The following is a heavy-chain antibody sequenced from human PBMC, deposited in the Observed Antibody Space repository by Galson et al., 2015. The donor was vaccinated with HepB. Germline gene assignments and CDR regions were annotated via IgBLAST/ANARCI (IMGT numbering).Heavy chain of an antibody. J-gene: IGHJ4*02. CDR2: IKSNTDGGTT. Sequence: SLRLSCAASGFTFSNAWISWVRQAPGKGLEWVGRIKSNTDGGTTDYAAPVKGRFTISRDDSKNTLYLQMNSLKTEDTAVYYCTTILRFLEWLSDFDYWGQGTLVTVSS. CDR1: GFTFSNAW. V-gene: IGHV3-15*01. D-gene: IGHD3-3*01. CDR3: TTILRFLEWLSDFDY.